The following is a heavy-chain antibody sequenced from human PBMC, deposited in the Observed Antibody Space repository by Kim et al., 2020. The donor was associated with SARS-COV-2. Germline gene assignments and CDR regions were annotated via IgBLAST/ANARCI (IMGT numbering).Heavy chain of an antibody. CDR3: ARGSIAAAPYT. V-gene: IGHV4-39*01. J-gene: IGHJ5*02. Sequence: SETLSLTCTVSGGSISSSSYYWGWIRQPPGKGLEWIGSIYYSGSTYYNPSLKSRVTISVDTSKNQFSLKLSSVTAADTAVYYCARGSIAAAPYTWGQGTL. CDR1: GGSISSSSYY. CDR2: IYYSGST. D-gene: IGHD6-13*01.